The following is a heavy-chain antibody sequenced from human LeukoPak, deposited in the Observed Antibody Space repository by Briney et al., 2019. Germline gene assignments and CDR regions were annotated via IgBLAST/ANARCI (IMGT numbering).Heavy chain of an antibody. CDR2: LSYSGKT. J-gene: IGHJ4*02. V-gene: IGHV4-39*01. D-gene: IGHD3-10*01. Sequence: SETLSLTCTVSGGSVSTNNYYWGWIRQPPGKGLEWMGSLSYSGKTYYNPSLKSRVTKSADTSKNQFSLRLTSVTAADTAVYYCAKRGNYGYFDYWGQGTLVTVSS. CDR1: GGSVSTNNYY. CDR3: AKRGNYGYFDY.